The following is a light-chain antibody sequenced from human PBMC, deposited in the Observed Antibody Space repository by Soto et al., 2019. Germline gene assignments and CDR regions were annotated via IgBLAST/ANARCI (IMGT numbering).Light chain of an antibody. CDR2: DSS. CDR1: QNINIW. V-gene: IGKV1-5*01. J-gene: IGKJ1*01. CDR3: QQYDSYSGA. Sequence: DIQMTQSPSALSASVGDTVTITCRASQNINIWLAWYQQKQGKAPKLLIYDSSTLESGVPSRFSGSGSGTEFTLTISSLQPDDFATYYCQQYDSYSGAFGQGTKVDIK.